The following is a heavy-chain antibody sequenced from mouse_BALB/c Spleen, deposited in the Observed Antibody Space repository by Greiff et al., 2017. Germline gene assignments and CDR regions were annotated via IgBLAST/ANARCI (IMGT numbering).Heavy chain of an antibody. D-gene: IGHD1-1*01. CDR1: GFDFSRYW. CDR3: AREGYYYGPYFDV. CDR2: INPDSSTI. Sequence: EVQLLESGGGLVQPGGSLKLSCAASGFDFSRYWMSWVRQAPGKGLEWIGEINPDSSTINYTPSLKDKFIISRDNAKNTLYLQMSKVRSEDTALYYCAREGYYYGPYFDVWGAGTTVTVSS. V-gene: IGHV4-1*02. J-gene: IGHJ1*01.